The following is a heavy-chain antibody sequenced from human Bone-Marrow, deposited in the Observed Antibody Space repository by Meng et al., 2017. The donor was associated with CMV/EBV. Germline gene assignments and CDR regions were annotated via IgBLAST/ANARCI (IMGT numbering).Heavy chain of an antibody. CDR3: ATGGYYFDF. CDR2: IKSEPDGGAT. Sequence: CTGSGFTFGHAWMNWVRQAPGQGLEWVGRIKSEPDGGATDYAAPVKGRFTISRDDSRNTVYLQVNSLKTEDTAVYYCATGGYYFDFWGRGTLVTVSS. J-gene: IGHJ2*01. D-gene: IGHD2-2*01. V-gene: IGHV3-15*01. CDR1: GFTFGHAW.